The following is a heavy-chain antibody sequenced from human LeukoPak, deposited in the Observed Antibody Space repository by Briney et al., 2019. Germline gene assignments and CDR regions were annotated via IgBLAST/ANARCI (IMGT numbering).Heavy chain of an antibody. D-gene: IGHD3-10*01. CDR3: ARDPPGTGG. CDR2: INHSGST. J-gene: IGHJ4*02. CDR1: GGSFSGYY. Sequence: SETLSLTCAVYGGSFSGYYWSWIRQPPGKGLEWIGEINHSGSTNYNPSVKSRVTISVDTSKNQFSLKLSSVTAADTAVYYCARDPPGTGGWGQGTLVTVSS. V-gene: IGHV4-34*01.